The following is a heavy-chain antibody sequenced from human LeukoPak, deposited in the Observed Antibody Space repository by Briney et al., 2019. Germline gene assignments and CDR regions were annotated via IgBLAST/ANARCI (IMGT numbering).Heavy chain of an antibody. V-gene: IGHV3-21*01. CDR3: ARDGGPMYYDFWSGYFDY. Sequence: PGGSLRLSCAASGFTFSSYSMNWVRQAPGKGLEWVSSISSSSSYIYYADSVKGRFTISRDNAKNSLYLQMNSLRAEDTAVYYCARDGGPMYYDFWSGYFDYWGQGTLVTVSS. CDR2: ISSSSSYI. J-gene: IGHJ4*02. CDR1: GFTFSSYS. D-gene: IGHD3-3*01.